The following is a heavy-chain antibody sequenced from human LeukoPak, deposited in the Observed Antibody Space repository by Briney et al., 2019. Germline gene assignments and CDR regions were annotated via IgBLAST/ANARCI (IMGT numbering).Heavy chain of an antibody. J-gene: IGHJ5*02. Sequence: PSETLSLTCTVSGGSISSSSYYWGWIRQPPGKGLEWIGSIYYSGSTYYNPSLKSRVTISVDTSKYQFSLKLSSVTAADTAVYYCARHLKADFWSGYSFDPWGQGTLVTVSS. CDR2: IYYSGST. D-gene: IGHD3-3*01. CDR3: ARHLKADFWSGYSFDP. V-gene: IGHV4-39*01. CDR1: GGSISSSSYY.